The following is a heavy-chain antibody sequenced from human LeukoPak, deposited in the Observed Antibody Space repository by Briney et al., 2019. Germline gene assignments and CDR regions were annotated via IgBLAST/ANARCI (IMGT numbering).Heavy chain of an antibody. J-gene: IGHJ4*02. Sequence: PGGSLRLSCAASGFTFSSYEMNWVRQAPGKGLEWVSAISGSGGSTYYADSVKGRFTISRDNSKNTLYLQMNSLRAEDTAVYYCAKVYSGSYSLPEYYFDYWGQGTLVTVSS. V-gene: IGHV3-23*01. D-gene: IGHD1-26*01. CDR1: GFTFSSYE. CDR2: ISGSGGST. CDR3: AKVYSGSYSLPEYYFDY.